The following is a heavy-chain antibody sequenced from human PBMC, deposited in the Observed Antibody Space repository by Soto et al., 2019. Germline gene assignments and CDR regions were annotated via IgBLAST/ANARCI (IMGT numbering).Heavy chain of an antibody. CDR2: IDWDDDK. V-gene: IGHV2-70*01. CDR3: ARGIAAAGPEPYYYYGMDV. Sequence: SGPTLVNPTQTLTLTCTFSGFSLSTSGMCVSWIRQPPGKALEWLALIDWDDDKYYSTSLKTRLTISKDTSKNQVVLTMTNMDPVDTATYYCARGIAAAGPEPYYYYGMDVWGQGTTVTVSS. CDR1: GFSLSTSGMC. D-gene: IGHD6-13*01. J-gene: IGHJ6*02.